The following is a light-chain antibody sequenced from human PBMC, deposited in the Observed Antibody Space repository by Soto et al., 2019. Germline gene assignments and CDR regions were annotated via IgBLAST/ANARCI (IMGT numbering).Light chain of an antibody. CDR3: QHRAGWPPALT. CDR1: QSVSSSY. CDR2: GAS. J-gene: IGKJ4*01. V-gene: IGKV3-20*01. Sequence: EIVLTQSPGTLSLSPGERATLSCRASQSVSSSYLAWYQQKPGQAPRLLIYGASSRATGIPDRFSGSGSGTDFTLTISSLEPEDFAVYFCQHRAGWPPALTFGGGTKVDI.